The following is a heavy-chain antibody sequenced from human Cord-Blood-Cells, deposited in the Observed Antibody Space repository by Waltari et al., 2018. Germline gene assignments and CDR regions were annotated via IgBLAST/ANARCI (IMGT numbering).Heavy chain of an antibody. D-gene: IGHD6-6*01. V-gene: IGHV3-9*01. Sequence: EVQLVESGGSLVQPGRSLRLSCAASGLNFADYAMHWVRQAPGKGLEWVSGISWNSGSIGYADSVKGRFTISRDNAKNSLYLQMNSLRAEDTALYYCAKELAARSSWWWFDPWGQGTLVTVSS. CDR2: ISWNSGSI. CDR1: GLNFADYA. J-gene: IGHJ5*02. CDR3: AKELAARSSWWWFDP.